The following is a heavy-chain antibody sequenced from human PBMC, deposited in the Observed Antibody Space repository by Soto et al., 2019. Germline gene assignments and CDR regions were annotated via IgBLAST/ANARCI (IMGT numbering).Heavy chain of an antibody. CDR3: AAEKTGITMIVPENAFDI. CDR2: IVVGSGNT. D-gene: IGHD3-22*01. CDR1: GFTFTSSA. J-gene: IGHJ3*02. V-gene: IGHV1-58*01. Sequence: QMQLVQSGPEVKKPGTSVKVSCKASGFTFTSSAVQWVRQARGQSLEWIGWIVVGSGNTNYAQKFQERVTITRDMSTSTAYMELSSLRSEYTAVYYCAAEKTGITMIVPENAFDIWGQGTMVTVSS.